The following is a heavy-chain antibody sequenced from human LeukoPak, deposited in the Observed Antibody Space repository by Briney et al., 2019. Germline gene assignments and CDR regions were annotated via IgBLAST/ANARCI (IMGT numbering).Heavy chain of an antibody. D-gene: IGHD3-22*01. CDR2: IYYSGST. Sequence: PSETLSLTCTVSGGSISSYYWSWIRQPPGKGLEWIGYIYYSGSTNYNPSLKSRVTISVDTSKNQFSLKLSSVTAADTAVYYCARDSDSSGYYLGYWGQGTLVTVSS. CDR1: GGSISSYY. J-gene: IGHJ4*02. CDR3: ARDSDSSGYYLGY. V-gene: IGHV4-59*01.